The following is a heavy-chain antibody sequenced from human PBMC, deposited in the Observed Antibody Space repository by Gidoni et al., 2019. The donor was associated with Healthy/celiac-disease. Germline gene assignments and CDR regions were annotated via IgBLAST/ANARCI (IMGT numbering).Heavy chain of an antibody. CDR1: GFTFSSHA. Sequence: EVQLLESGGGLVQPGGSLRLSCAASGFTFSSHAMSWVRQAPGKGLEWVSAISGSGGSTYYADSVKGRFTISRDNSKNTLYLQMNSLRAEDTAVYYCAKDWGPSGSYATNWFDPWGQGTLVTVSS. CDR3: AKDWGPSGSYATNWFDP. D-gene: IGHD1-26*01. V-gene: IGHV3-23*01. CDR2: ISGSGGST. J-gene: IGHJ5*02.